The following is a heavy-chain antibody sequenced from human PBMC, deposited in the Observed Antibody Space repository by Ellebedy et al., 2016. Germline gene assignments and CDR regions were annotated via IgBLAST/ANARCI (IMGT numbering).Heavy chain of an antibody. Sequence: GGSLRLSCAASGFSFRTYGMSWVRQAPGKGLEWVSSITGITTYKYYADSAKGRFTISRDDARNSVYLELKSLTADDTATYFCARDRSGSDVADDAFDVWGPGTVVTVSS. CDR3: ARDRSGSDVADDAFDV. J-gene: IGHJ3*01. CDR2: ITGITTYK. D-gene: IGHD1-26*01. CDR1: GFSFRTYG. V-gene: IGHV3-21*01.